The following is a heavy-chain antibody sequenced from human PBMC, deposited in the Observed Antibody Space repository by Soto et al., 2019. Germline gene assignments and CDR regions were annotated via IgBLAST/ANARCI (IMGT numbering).Heavy chain of an antibody. CDR2: IYHSGST. J-gene: IGHJ5*02. Sequence: SETLSLTCAVSGGSISSSNWWSWVRQPPGKGLEWIGEIYHSGSTNYDPSLKSRVTISVDKSKNQFSLKLSSVTAADTAVYYCARGGIAVADNWFDPWGQGTLVT. CDR1: GGSISSSNW. CDR3: ARGGIAVADNWFDP. D-gene: IGHD6-19*01. V-gene: IGHV4-4*02.